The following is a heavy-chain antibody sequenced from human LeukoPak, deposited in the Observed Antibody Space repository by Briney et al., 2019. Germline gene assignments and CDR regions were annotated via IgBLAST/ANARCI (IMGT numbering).Heavy chain of an antibody. CDR2: ISSSGSTI. Sequence: PRGSLRLSCAASGITFTNAWLTWVRQAPGKGLEWVSYISSSGSTIYYADSVKGRFTISRDNAKNSLYLQMNSLRAEDTALYYCASGGIYYGAAFDFWGQGTLVTVSS. CDR3: ASGGIYYGAAFDF. J-gene: IGHJ4*02. CDR1: GITFTNAW. D-gene: IGHD1-26*01. V-gene: IGHV3-11*01.